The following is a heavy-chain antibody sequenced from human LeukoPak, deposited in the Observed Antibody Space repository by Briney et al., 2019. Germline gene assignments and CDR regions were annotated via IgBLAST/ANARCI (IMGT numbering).Heavy chain of an antibody. D-gene: IGHD5-18*01. CDR2: IYYSGST. CDR3: ARGGYSYGLLHYYYMDV. J-gene: IGHJ6*03. V-gene: IGHV4-59*01. Sequence: PSETLSLTCTVSGGSISSYYWSWIRQPPGKGLEWIGYIYYSGSTNYNPSLKSRVTISVDTSKNQFSLKLSSVTAADTAVYYCARGGYSYGLLHYYYMDVWGKGTTVTVSS. CDR1: GGSISSYY.